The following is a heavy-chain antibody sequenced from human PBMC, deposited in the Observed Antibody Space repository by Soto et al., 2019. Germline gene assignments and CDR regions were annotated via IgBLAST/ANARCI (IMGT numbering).Heavy chain of an antibody. J-gene: IGHJ3*02. V-gene: IGHV3-21*01. CDR2: ISSSSSYI. CDR1: GFTFSSYS. D-gene: IGHD3-9*01. CDR3: ARGSHFDWLPHDAFDI. Sequence: EVQLVESGGGLVKPGGSLRLSCAASGFTFSSYSMNWVRQAPGKGLEWVSSISSSSSYIYYADSVKGRFTISRDNAKNSLDLQMNSLRAEDTAVYYCARGSHFDWLPHDAFDIWGQGTMVTVSS.